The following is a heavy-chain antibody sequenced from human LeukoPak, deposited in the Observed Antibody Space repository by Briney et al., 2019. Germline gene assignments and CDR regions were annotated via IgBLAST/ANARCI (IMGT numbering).Heavy chain of an antibody. Sequence: SETLSLTCGVYGGFFSGYHWTWIRQPPGKGLEWIGEVNHSGSTNYNPSLKSRVTISVDTSKNQFSLKLSSVTAADTAVYYCAREQYLGAFDIWGQGTMVTVSS. J-gene: IGHJ3*02. CDR3: AREQYLGAFDI. V-gene: IGHV4-34*01. CDR1: GGFFSGYH. CDR2: VNHSGST. D-gene: IGHD7-27*01.